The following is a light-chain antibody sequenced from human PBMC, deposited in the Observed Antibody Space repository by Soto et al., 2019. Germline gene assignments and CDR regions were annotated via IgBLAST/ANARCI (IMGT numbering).Light chain of an antibody. CDR1: QGITNH. V-gene: IGKV1-17*01. CDR2: TAS. CDR3: LQYNSYPRT. J-gene: IGKJ1*01. Sequence: DIQTTQSPSSPSASVGDRVSISFLASQGITNHLAWYQQKPGKAPKGLIYTASNLHNGVPSRFSGSGSGTDFTLTITSLQPEDSATYYCLQYNSYPRTFGQGTKVDIK.